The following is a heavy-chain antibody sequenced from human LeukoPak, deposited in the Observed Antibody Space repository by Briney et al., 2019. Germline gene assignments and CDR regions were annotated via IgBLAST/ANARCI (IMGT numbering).Heavy chain of an antibody. V-gene: IGHV1-69*05. CDR2: IIPIFGTA. J-gene: IGHJ3*02. CDR3: ARDRGYCSSTSCYNYAFDI. D-gene: IGHD2-2*01. CDR1: GDTFRKYV. Sequence: GASVKVSCKASGDTFRKYVISWVRQAPGQGLEWMGGIIPIFGTANYAQKFQGRVTITTDESTSTAYMELSSLRSEDTAVYYCARDRGYCSSTSCYNYAFDIWGQGTMVTVSS.